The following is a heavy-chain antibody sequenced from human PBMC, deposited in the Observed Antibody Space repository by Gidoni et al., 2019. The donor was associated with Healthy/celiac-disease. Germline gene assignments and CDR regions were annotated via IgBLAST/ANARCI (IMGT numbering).Heavy chain of an antibody. J-gene: IGHJ6*02. Sequence: QVQLVQSGAEVKKPGASVKVSCKASGYTFTSYDINWVRQATGQGHAWIGWMNPNSGNTGYAQKFQGRVTMNRNTSISTAYMELSSLRSEDTAVYYCARGDTMIVVLREGPDYYGMDVWGQGTTVTVSS. V-gene: IGHV1-8*01. D-gene: IGHD3-22*01. CDR3: ARGDTMIVVLREGPDYYGMDV. CDR1: GYTFTSYD. CDR2: MNPNSGNT.